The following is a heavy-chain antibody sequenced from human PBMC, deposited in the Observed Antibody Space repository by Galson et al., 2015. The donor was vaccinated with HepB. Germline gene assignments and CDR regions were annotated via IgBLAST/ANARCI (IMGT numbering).Heavy chain of an antibody. CDR2: INAGNGNT. CDR1: GYTFSSYA. J-gene: IGHJ5*02. CDR3: AREVVTAIPVWFDP. D-gene: IGHD2-21*02. V-gene: IGHV1-3*01. Sequence: SVKVSCKASGYTFSSYAMHWVRQAPGHRLEWMGWINAGNGNTKYSQKFQGRVALTRDTSASTAYMELSNLRSEDTAVYYCAREVVTAIPVWFDPWGQGTLVTVSS.